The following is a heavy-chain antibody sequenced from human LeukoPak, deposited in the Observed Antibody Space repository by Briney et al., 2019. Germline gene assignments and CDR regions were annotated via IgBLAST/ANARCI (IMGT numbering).Heavy chain of an antibody. V-gene: IGHV3-23*01. CDR2: ICGSGGST. CDR3: AKGVYSSGWYGWFDY. Sequence: GGSLRLSCAASGFTFSSYAMSWVRQAPGKGLEWVSAICGSGGSTYYADSVKGRFTISRDNSKNTLYLQMNSLRAEDTAVYYCAKGVYSSGWYGWFDYWGQGTLVTVSS. CDR1: GFTFSSYA. J-gene: IGHJ4*02. D-gene: IGHD6-19*01.